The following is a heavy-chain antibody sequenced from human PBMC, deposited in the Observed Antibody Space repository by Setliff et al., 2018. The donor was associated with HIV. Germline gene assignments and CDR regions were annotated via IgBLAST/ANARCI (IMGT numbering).Heavy chain of an antibody. V-gene: IGHV4-59*01. CDR1: GGSISSYY. CDR3: ATAPLYCSGGSCLPPAFDI. CDR2: IYYSGST. J-gene: IGHJ3*02. Sequence: PSETLSLTCTVSGGSISSYYWSWIRQPPGKGLELIGYIYYSGSTDYNPSLKSRVSISVDTSKNQFSLKLSSVTAAATAVYYCATAPLYCSGGSCLPPAFDIWGQGTMVTVSS. D-gene: IGHD2-15*01.